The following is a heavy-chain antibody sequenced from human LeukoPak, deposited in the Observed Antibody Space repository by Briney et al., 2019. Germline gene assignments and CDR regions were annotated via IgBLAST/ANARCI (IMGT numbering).Heavy chain of an antibody. V-gene: IGHV1-18*01. CDR1: GYTFTSYG. CDR3: ARSGLIWGYCSGGSCPGEYYFDY. J-gene: IGHJ4*02. D-gene: IGHD2-15*01. Sequence: AALVKVSCKASGYTFTSYGISWVRQAPGQGLEWMGWISAYNGNTNYAQKLQGRVTMTTDTSTSTAYMELRSLRSDDTAVYYCARSGLIWGYCSGGSCPGEYYFDYWGQGTLVTVSS. CDR2: ISAYNGNT.